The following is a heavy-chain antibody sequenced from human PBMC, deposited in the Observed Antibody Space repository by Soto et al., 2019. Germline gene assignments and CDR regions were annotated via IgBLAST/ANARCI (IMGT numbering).Heavy chain of an antibody. D-gene: IGHD3-9*01. CDR3: ARAIDH. V-gene: IGHV3-48*03. Sequence: GGSLRLSCAASGFTFSSYEFNWVRQAPGKGLEWVSYISISATSIYYADSLRGRFTISRDNAKSSLYLQMNNLRVEDTAVYYCARAIDHWGQGTLVTVSS. CDR1: GFTFSSYE. J-gene: IGHJ4*02. CDR2: ISISATSI.